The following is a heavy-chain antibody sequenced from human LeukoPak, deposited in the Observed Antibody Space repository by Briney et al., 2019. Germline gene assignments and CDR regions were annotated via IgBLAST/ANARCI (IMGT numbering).Heavy chain of an antibody. D-gene: IGHD1-26*01. CDR3: AGGTYGLRIDNWFDP. CDR1: GFTFSSYA. CDR2: ISYDGSNK. J-gene: IGHJ5*02. Sequence: PGGSLRLSCAASGFTFSSYAMHWVRQAPGKGLEWVAVISYDGSNKYYADSVKGRFTISRDNAKNTLYLQMNSLRAEDTAVYYCAGGTYGLRIDNWFDPWGQGTLVTVSS. V-gene: IGHV3-30-3*01.